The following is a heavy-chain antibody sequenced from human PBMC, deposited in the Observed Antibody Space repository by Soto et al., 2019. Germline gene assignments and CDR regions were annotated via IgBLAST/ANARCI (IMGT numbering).Heavy chain of an antibody. CDR2: IIPILGIA. J-gene: IGHJ5*02. Sequence: QVQLVQSGAEVKKPGSSVKVSCKASGGTFSSYTISWVRQAPGQGLEWMGRIIPILGIANYAQKFEGRVTITADKSTSTAYMELSSLRSEDTAVYYCASEGYCGGDCYGNWFAPWGQGTLVTVS. CDR3: ASEGYCGGDCYGNWFAP. D-gene: IGHD2-21*02. V-gene: IGHV1-69*02. CDR1: GGTFSSYT.